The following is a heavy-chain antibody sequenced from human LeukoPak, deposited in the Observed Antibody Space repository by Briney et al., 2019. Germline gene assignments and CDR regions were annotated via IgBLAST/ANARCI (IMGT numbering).Heavy chain of an antibody. CDR1: GDSFSSNTAA. V-gene: IGHV6-1*01. Sequence: SQTLSLTCVVSGDSFSSNTAAWDWHRQSPSRGLVWLGRTYYRAKWYTDYAQSVRTLITINPDTSKNLFTLRLTSVTPEDSAVYYCAREPQPWERVFDSWGQGSLVTVSS. CDR2: TYYRAKWYT. D-gene: IGHD1-26*01. CDR3: AREPQPWERVFDS. J-gene: IGHJ4*02.